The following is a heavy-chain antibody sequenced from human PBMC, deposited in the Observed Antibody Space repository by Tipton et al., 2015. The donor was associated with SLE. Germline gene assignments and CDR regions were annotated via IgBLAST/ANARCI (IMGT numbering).Heavy chain of an antibody. J-gene: IGHJ4*02. Sequence: SLTCTVSGGSISSYYWSWIRQPPGKGLEWIGYIYYSGSTNYNPSLKSRVTISVDTSKNQFSLKLSSVTAADTAVYYCARMSRGTYFDYWGQGTLVTVSS. D-gene: IGHD1-26*01. CDR3: ARMSRGTYFDY. CDR1: GGSISSYY. V-gene: IGHV4-59*01. CDR2: IYYSGST.